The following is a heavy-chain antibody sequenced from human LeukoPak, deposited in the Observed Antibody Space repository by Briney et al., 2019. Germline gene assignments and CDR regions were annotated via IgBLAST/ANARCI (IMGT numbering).Heavy chain of an antibody. J-gene: IGHJ4*02. D-gene: IGHD1-14*01. CDR3: ARGRRFWPHYFDY. Sequence: SEXLSLTCTVSGGSISSSSYYWGWGRQPPGKGREWIGSIYYSGSTYDNPSRKRRVTISVDKTKKQFSLKLRAMTAADTAVYYCARGRRFWPHYFDYWGQGTLVTVSS. CDR2: IYYSGST. CDR1: GGSISSSSYY. V-gene: IGHV4-39*07.